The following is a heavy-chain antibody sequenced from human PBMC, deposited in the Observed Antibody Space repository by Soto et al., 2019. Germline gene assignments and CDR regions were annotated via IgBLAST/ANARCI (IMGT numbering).Heavy chain of an antibody. Sequence: SETLSLTCTVSGGSISSYYWSWIRQPPGKGLEWIGYIYYSGSTNYNPSLKSRVTISVNTSKNQFSLKLSSVTAADTAVYYCARLSYMDVWGKGTTVTVSS. CDR1: GGSISSYY. V-gene: IGHV4-59*01. J-gene: IGHJ6*03. CDR2: IYYSGST. CDR3: ARLSYMDV. D-gene: IGHD3-16*02.